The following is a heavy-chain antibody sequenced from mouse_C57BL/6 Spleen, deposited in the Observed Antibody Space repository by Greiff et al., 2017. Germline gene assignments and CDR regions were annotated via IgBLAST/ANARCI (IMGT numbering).Heavy chain of an antibody. CDR2: INPSSGYT. CDR1: GYTFTSYW. J-gene: IGHJ1*03. D-gene: IGHD4-1*01. CDR3: ARFLGPRYFDV. Sequence: VQLQESGAELAKPGASVKLSCKASGYTFTSYWMHWVKQRPGQGLEWIGYINPSSGYTKYNQKFKDKATLTADKSSSPAYMQRSSLTYEDSAVYYCARFLGPRYFDVWGTGTTVTVSS. V-gene: IGHV1-7*01.